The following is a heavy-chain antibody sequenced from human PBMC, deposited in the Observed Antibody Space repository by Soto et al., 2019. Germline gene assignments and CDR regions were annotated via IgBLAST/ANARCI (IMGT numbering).Heavy chain of an antibody. J-gene: IGHJ4*02. CDR2: ISAYNGNT. Sequence: ASVNVSCQASGYTVTSYGISWVLQAPGQGLEWMGWISAYNGNTNYAQKLQGRVTMTTDTSTSTAYMELRSLRSDDTAVYYCARDSVRQLVPGFDYWGQGTLVTVSS. D-gene: IGHD6-6*01. CDR3: ARDSVRQLVPGFDY. V-gene: IGHV1-18*01. CDR1: GYTVTSYG.